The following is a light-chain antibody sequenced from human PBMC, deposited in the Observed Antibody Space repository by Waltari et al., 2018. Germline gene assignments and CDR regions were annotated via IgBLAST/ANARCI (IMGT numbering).Light chain of an antibody. Sequence: YWFQQKSGQAPVVVIRRNTGRPSGIPERFSASDSGTTGTLVISGVQAEDEAEYYCQSADDSGDHVLFGGGTKLTVL. V-gene: IGLV3-25*03. CDR3: QSADDSGDHVL. J-gene: IGLJ2*01. CDR2: RNT.